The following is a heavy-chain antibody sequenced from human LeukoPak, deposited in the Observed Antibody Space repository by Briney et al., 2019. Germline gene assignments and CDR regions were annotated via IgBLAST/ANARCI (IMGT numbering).Heavy chain of an antibody. D-gene: IGHD2-2*01. CDR1: GGTFSSYA. CDR2: IIPIFGTA. Sequence: ASVKVSCKASGGTFSSYAISWARQAPGQGLEWMGGIIPIFGTANYAQKFQDRVTITTDESTSTAYMELSSLRSEDTAVYYCARSLGYCSSTSCSAQYYFDYWGQGTLVTVSS. J-gene: IGHJ4*02. V-gene: IGHV1-69*05. CDR3: ARSLGYCSSTSCSAQYYFDY.